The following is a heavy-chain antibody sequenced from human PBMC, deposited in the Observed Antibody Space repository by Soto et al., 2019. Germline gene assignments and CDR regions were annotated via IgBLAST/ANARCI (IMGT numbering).Heavy chain of an antibody. V-gene: IGHV3-15*01. J-gene: IGHJ4*02. CDR1: GASFTNAW. Sequence: EVQLVESGGGLVKPGESLRLSCAASGASFTNAWMNWVRQAPGKGLEWVGRIKTRIDSATTDYAAPVKGRFTISRDDSKNTLDLQIDSLKTEDTAVYYCTTEDPSWLRGLEYWGQGTLVTVSS. D-gene: IGHD5-12*01. CDR2: IKTRIDSATT. CDR3: TTEDPSWLRGLEY.